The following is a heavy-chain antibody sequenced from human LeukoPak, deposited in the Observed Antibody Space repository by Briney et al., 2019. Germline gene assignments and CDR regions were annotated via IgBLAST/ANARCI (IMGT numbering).Heavy chain of an antibody. CDR2: LSGSGVYT. Sequence: PGGSLRLSCAASGFTFSSYAMSWVRQAPGRGLEWVSGLSGSGVYTYYADSVKGRFTISRDNSKSTLFLQLNRLRAEDTAMYYCAKAGVQLWSPAGDYWGQGTLVTVSS. J-gene: IGHJ4*02. CDR1: GFTFSSYA. D-gene: IGHD5-18*01. CDR3: AKAGVQLWSPAGDY. V-gene: IGHV3-23*01.